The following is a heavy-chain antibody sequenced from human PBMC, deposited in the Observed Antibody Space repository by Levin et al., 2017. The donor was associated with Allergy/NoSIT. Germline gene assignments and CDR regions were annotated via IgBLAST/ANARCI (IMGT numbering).Heavy chain of an antibody. Sequence: SETLSLTCTVSGGSISGYYWSWIRQPPGKGLEWVGYVYYNGSTNYNPSLKSRVTISVDMSKNQFSLRLSSVTAADTAVYYCARGIVPAAIFLGWFALWGQGALVTVSS. D-gene: IGHD2-2*02. CDR2: VYYNGST. V-gene: IGHV4-59*01. CDR1: GGSISGYY. J-gene: IGHJ5*02. CDR3: ARGIVPAAIFLGWFAL.